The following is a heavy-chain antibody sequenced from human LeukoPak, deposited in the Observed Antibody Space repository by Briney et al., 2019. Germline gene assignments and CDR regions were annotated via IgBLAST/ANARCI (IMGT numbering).Heavy chain of an antibody. CDR1: GFTFSSYA. Sequence: GGSLRLSCAASGFTFSSYAMSWVRQAPGKGLEWVSAISGSGGSTYYADSVKGRFTISRDNSKNTLYLQMNSLRAEDTAVYYCAKDHEEYYYDSSGYYYGQLYYFDYWGQGTLVTVSS. CDR2: ISGSGGST. J-gene: IGHJ4*02. D-gene: IGHD3-22*01. V-gene: IGHV3-23*01. CDR3: AKDHEEYYYDSSGYYYGQLYYFDY.